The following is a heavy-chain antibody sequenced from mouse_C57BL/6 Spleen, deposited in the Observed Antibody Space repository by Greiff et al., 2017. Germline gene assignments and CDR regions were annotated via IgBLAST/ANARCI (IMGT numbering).Heavy chain of an antibody. D-gene: IGHD2-5*01. CDR2: IRNKANGYTT. J-gene: IGHJ3*01. CDR3: ASYAYYSNYGAY. V-gene: IGHV7-3*01. CDR1: GFTFTDYY. Sequence: EVQRVESGGGLVQPGGSLSLSCAASGFTFTDYYMSWVRQPPGKALEWLGFIRNKANGYTTEYSASVKGRFTISRDNSQSILYLQMNALRAEDSATYYCASYAYYSNYGAYWGQGTLVTVSA.